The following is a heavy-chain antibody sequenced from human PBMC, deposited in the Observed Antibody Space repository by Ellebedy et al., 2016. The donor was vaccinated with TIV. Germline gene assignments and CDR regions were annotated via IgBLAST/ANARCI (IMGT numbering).Heavy chain of an antibody. J-gene: IGHJ3*02. Sequence: GGSLRLSCAASGFTVSSNYISWVRQAPGKGLEWVSVIYSSGITYYADSVKGRFTISRDNSSDISKNTVYLQMNSLRAEDTAVYYCARVDYGLAFHIWGQGAMVTVSS. CDR2: IYSSGIT. CDR3: ARVDYGLAFHI. CDR1: GFTVSSNY. D-gene: IGHD3-16*01. V-gene: IGHV3-66*01.